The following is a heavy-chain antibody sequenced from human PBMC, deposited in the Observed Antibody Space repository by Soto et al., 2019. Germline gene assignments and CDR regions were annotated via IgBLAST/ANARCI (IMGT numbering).Heavy chain of an antibody. V-gene: IGHV3-21*01. CDR2: ISSSSFSI. Sequence: EVQLVEAGGGLGTRGGYLRLSCAASGFTFSSYSMNWVCQATGKGLEWVSSISSSSFSINYADSVKGRFSISRDNAQNALHLQRNNLRAEDTAVYYCARNESSTIYGMDVWGHGTTVTVSS. D-gene: IGHD6-6*01. CDR1: GFTFSSYS. J-gene: IGHJ6*02. CDR3: ARNESSTIYGMDV.